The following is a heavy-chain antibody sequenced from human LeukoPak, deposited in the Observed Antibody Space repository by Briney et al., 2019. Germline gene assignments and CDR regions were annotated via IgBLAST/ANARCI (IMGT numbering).Heavy chain of an antibody. CDR3: ARDYFDN. Sequence: ASAKVSCKASGYTFTIYYMHWVRQAPGQGLEWIGIINPSGGSTNYAQNFQGRVTMTRDTSTSTVYMELSSLRSEDTAVYYCARDYFDNWGQGTLVTVSS. CDR2: INPSGGST. J-gene: IGHJ4*02. V-gene: IGHV1-46*01. CDR1: GYTFTIYY.